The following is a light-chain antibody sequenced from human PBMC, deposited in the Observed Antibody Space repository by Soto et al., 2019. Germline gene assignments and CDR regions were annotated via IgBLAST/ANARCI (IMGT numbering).Light chain of an antibody. CDR1: SSDVGGNKY. CDR2: DVS. J-gene: IGLJ1*01. Sequence: QSALTQPASVSGSPGQSITISCTGSSSDVGGNKYVSWYQQYPGKAPKLMSCDVSNRPSGVSNRFSGSKSGNTASLTISGLQAEDEADYYCSAFTGTTYVFGTGTKLTVL. V-gene: IGLV2-14*01. CDR3: SAFTGTTYV.